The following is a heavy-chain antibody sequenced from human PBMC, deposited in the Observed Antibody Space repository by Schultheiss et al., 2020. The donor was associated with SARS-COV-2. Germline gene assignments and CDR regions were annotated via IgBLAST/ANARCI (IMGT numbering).Heavy chain of an antibody. J-gene: IGHJ5*02. Sequence: SETLSLTCTVSGGSISSGGYYWSWIRQPPGKGLEWIGYIYYSGSTYYNPSLKSRVTISVDTSKNQFSLKLSSVTAADTAVYYCARAPVTGTTSWFDPWGQGTLVTVSS. V-gene: IGHV4-31*03. D-gene: IGHD1-7*01. CDR1: GGSISSGGYY. CDR3: ARAPVTGTTSWFDP. CDR2: IYYSGST.